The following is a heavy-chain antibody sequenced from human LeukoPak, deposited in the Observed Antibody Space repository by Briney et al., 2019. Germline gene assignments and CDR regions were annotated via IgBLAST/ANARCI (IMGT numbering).Heavy chain of an antibody. CDR1: GFTFSDYY. J-gene: IGHJ3*02. CDR3: ARDGVQQWLVPLDAFDI. CDR2: ISSSGSTI. Sequence: GGSLRLSCAASGFTFSDYYMSWIRQAPGKGLEWVSYISSSGSTIYYADSVKGRFTISRDNAKNSLYLQMNSLRAEDTAVYYCARDGVQQWLVPLDAFDIWGQGTMVTVSS. D-gene: IGHD6-19*01. V-gene: IGHV3-11*04.